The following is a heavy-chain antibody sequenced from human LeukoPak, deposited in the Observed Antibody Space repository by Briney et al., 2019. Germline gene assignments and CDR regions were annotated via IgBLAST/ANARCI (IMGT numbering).Heavy chain of an antibody. Sequence: PGGPLRLSCAASGLTFSNAWMSWVRQAPGKGLEWVGRIKSKTDGGTTDYAAPVKGRFTISRDDSKNTLYLQMNSLKTEDTAVYYCTTAHPDYYDSSGYYYPDAFDIWGQGTMVTVSS. V-gene: IGHV3-15*01. CDR1: GLTFSNAW. J-gene: IGHJ3*02. CDR2: IKSKTDGGTT. CDR3: TTAHPDYYDSSGYYYPDAFDI. D-gene: IGHD3-22*01.